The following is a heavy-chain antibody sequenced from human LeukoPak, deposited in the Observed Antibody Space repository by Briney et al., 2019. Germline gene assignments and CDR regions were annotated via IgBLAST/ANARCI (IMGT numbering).Heavy chain of an antibody. J-gene: IGHJ4*02. V-gene: IGHV3-33*01. CDR2: IWYDGSNK. CDR3: ARSSSSTLY. Sequence: GGSLRLSCAASGFTFSSYGMHWVRQAPGKGLEWVAVIWYDGSNKYYADSVKGRFTISRDNAKNSLYLQMISLRDEDTAVYYCARSSSSTLYWGQGTLVTVSS. CDR1: GFTFSSYG.